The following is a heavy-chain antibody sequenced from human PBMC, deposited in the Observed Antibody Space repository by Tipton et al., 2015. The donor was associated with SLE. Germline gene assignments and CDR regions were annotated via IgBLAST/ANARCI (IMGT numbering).Heavy chain of an antibody. Sequence: LRLSCTVSGGSISSYYWSWIRQPPGKGLEWIGYIYYSGSTNYNPSLKSRVTISVDTSKNQFSLKLSSVTAADTAVYYCARAKGSPGWFDPWGQGTLVTVSS. CDR2: IYYSGST. J-gene: IGHJ5*02. CDR3: ARAKGSPGWFDP. D-gene: IGHD6-19*01. CDR1: GGSISSYY. V-gene: IGHV4-59*08.